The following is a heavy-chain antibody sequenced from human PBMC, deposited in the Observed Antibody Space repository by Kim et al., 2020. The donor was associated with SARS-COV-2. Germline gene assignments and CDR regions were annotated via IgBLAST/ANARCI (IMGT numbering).Heavy chain of an antibody. CDR3: AKGPSGSSGWMGGTWYFDL. D-gene: IGHD6-19*01. Sequence: GGSLRLSCAASGFTFSSYAMSWVRQAPGKGLEWVSAISGSGGSTYYADSVKGRFTISRDNSKNTLYLQMNSLRAEDTAVYYCAKGPSGSSGWMGGTWYFDLWGRGTLVTVSS. CDR2: ISGSGGST. J-gene: IGHJ2*01. V-gene: IGHV3-23*01. CDR1: GFTFSSYA.